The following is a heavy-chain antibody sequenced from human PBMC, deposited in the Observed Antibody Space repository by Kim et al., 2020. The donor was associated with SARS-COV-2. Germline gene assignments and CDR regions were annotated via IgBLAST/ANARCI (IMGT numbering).Heavy chain of an antibody. V-gene: IGHV1-8*01. Sequence: ASVKVSCKASGYTFTSYDINWVRQATGQGLEWMGWMNPNSGNTGYAQKFQGRVTMTRNTSISTAYMELSSLRSEDTAVYYCARGLGFGSSWTNWFDPWGQGTLVTVSS. CDR1: GYTFTSYD. J-gene: IGHJ5*02. D-gene: IGHD6-13*01. CDR2: MNPNSGNT. CDR3: ARGLGFGSSWTNWFDP.